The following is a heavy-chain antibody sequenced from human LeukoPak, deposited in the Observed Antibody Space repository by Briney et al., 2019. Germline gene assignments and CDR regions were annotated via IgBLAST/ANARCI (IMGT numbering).Heavy chain of an antibody. CDR1: GYSISSGYY. Sequence: SETLSLTCTVSGYSISSGYYWGWIRQPPGKGLWVIGSIYHSGSTYYNPSLKSRVTISVDTSKNQLALTLSSVTAAHTAVYYCARFVRDSTLRELQQNYLDYWGQGTLVPVSS. V-gene: IGHV4-38-2*02. CDR2: IYHSGST. J-gene: IGHJ4*02. D-gene: IGHD1-26*01. CDR3: ARFVRDSTLRELQQNYLDY.